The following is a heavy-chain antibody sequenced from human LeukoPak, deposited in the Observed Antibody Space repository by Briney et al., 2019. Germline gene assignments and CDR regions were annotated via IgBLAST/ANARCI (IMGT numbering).Heavy chain of an antibody. J-gene: IGHJ4*02. CDR1: GFTFSSYA. D-gene: IGHD3-9*01. CDR3: ARDGHYDTLTPTFDY. CDR2: ISYDGSNK. V-gene: IGHV3-30*04. Sequence: GGSLRLSCAASGFTFSSYAMSWVRQAPGKGLEWVAVISYDGSNKYYADSVKGRFTISRDNSKNTLYLQMNSLRAEDTAVYYCARDGHYDTLTPTFDYWGQGTLVTVSS.